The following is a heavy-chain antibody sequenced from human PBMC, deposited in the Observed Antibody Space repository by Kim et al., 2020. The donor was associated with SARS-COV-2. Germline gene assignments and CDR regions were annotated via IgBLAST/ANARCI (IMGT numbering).Heavy chain of an antibody. CDR3: ARDWSYGLDV. Sequence: TTYADSVKGRFTISRDNAKSTLSLLMNSLRPEDTAVYYCARDWSYGLDVWGQGTTVTVSS. CDR2: T. V-gene: IGHV3-74*01. J-gene: IGHJ6*02.